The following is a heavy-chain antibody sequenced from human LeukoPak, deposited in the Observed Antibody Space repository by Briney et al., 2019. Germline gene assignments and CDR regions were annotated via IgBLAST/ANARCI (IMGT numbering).Heavy chain of an antibody. D-gene: IGHD6-13*01. V-gene: IGHV3-23*01. CDR2: IICSGGST. J-gene: IGHJ4*02. CDR3: AKTPNMYSSSLFDY. Sequence: GQSLRLSCAASGFTFSSYAMSWVRQAPGKGLEWVSTIICSGGSTSYVDSVKGRLTISRANSKNTLYLQMNSLRAEDTAVYYCAKTPNMYSSSLFDYWGQGTLVTVSS. CDR1: GFTFSSYA.